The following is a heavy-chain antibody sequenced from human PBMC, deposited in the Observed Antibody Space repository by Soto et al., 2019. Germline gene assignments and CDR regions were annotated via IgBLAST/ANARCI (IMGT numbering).Heavy chain of an antibody. CDR3: ARTYYDFWSGYWRWFDP. CDR1: GGSISSGGYS. J-gene: IGHJ5*02. V-gene: IGHV4-30-2*02. CDR2: IYHSGRT. Sequence: SETLSLTCAVSGGSISSGGYSWSWIRQPPGKGLEWIGYIYHSGRTYYNPSLKSRVTISVDRSKNQFSLKLSSVTAADTAVYYCARTYYDFWSGYWRWFDPWGQGTLVTVSS. D-gene: IGHD3-3*01.